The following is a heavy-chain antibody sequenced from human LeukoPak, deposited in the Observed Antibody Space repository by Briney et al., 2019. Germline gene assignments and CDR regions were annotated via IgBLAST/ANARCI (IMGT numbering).Heavy chain of an antibody. Sequence: SETLSLTCAVYGGSFSGYYWSWIRQPPGKGLEWIGEINHSGSTNYNPSLKSRVTISVDTSKNQFSLKLSSVTAADTAVYYCARRRESSSSSPRLLDYWGQGTLVTVSS. CDR2: INHSGST. V-gene: IGHV4-34*01. CDR3: ARRRESSSSSPRLLDY. D-gene: IGHD6-13*01. J-gene: IGHJ4*02. CDR1: GGSFSGYY.